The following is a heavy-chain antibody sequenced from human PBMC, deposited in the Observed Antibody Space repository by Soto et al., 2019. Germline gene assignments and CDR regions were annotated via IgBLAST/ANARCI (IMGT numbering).Heavy chain of an antibody. Sequence: SETLSLTCTVSGGSISSYYWSWIRQPPGKGLEWIGYIYYSGSTNYNPSLKSRVTISVDTSKNQFSLKLSSVTAADTAVYYCARDKAYYDSSGYTDRWFDPWGQGTLVT. D-gene: IGHD3-22*01. CDR2: IYYSGST. J-gene: IGHJ5*02. CDR3: ARDKAYYDSSGYTDRWFDP. CDR1: GGSISSYY. V-gene: IGHV4-59*01.